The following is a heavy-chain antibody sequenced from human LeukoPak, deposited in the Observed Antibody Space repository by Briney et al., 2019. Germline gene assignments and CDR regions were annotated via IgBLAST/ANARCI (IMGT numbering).Heavy chain of an antibody. Sequence: GGSLRLSCAASGLTFSNYEMNWVRQAPGEGLEWVSYISSSGSTRTYADSVKGRFTISRDNAKKSLSLEMNSLRAEDTAVYYCAREIVSAVAGNFDYWGQGTLVTDSS. J-gene: IGHJ4*02. V-gene: IGHV3-48*03. D-gene: IGHD6-19*01. CDR1: GLTFSNYE. CDR2: ISSSGSTR. CDR3: AREIVSAVAGNFDY.